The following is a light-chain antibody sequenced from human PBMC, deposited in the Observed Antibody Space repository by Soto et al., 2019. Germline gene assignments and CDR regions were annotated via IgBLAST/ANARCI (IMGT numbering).Light chain of an antibody. V-gene: IGKV3-11*01. CDR3: QQRSDWPLIT. Sequence: ETVLTQSAASLSLSPGERATLSCRASQSVSTSLAWYQQKPVQAPRLLIHEASSRATGIPARFSGSGSATDFTLTISNLEPEDSAVYYCQQRSDWPLITFGQGTRLET. J-gene: IGKJ5*01. CDR2: EAS. CDR1: QSVSTS.